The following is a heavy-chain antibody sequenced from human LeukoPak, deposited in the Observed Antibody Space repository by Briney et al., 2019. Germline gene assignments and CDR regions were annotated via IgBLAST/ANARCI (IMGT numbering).Heavy chain of an antibody. CDR2: ISGSGGST. Sequence: GGSLRLSCAASGFTFSSYAMSWVRQAPGKGLEWVSAISGSGGSTYYADSVRGRFTISRDNSKNTLYLQMNSLRAEDTDVYYCAKVRISHSSGWYFDYWGQGTLVTVSS. CDR1: GFTFSSYA. V-gene: IGHV3-23*01. D-gene: IGHD6-19*01. J-gene: IGHJ4*02. CDR3: AKVRISHSSGWYFDY.